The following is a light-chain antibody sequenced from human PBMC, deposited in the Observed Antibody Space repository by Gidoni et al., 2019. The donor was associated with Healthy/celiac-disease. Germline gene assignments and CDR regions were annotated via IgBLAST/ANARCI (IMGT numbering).Light chain of an antibody. Sequence: EIVLTQSPGTLSLSPGERATLSCRASQSVSSSYLAWYQQKPGQAPRLLIYGASSRATGIPDRFSGSGSGTDFTLTISRLEPEDFAVYYCQQYGSSPNTFXQXTKLEIK. CDR2: GAS. J-gene: IGKJ2*01. V-gene: IGKV3-20*01. CDR3: QQYGSSPNT. CDR1: QSVSSSY.